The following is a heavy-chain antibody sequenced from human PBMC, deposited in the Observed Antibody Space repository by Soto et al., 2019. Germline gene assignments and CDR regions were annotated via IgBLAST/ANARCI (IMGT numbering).Heavy chain of an antibody. D-gene: IGHD2-21*01. Sequence: QLQLQESGPGLVKPSETLSLTCTVSGGSISSSNYWAWIRQPPGKGLEWIASIYYSGRIYYNPSLNSRVTISMDASKNQFSLDLASVTAADTAVYFCASHLGNCGDWAFDYWGKGTLVTVSS. V-gene: IGHV4-39*01. CDR1: GGSISSSNY. CDR2: IYYSGRI. J-gene: IGHJ4*02. CDR3: ASHLGNCGDWAFDY.